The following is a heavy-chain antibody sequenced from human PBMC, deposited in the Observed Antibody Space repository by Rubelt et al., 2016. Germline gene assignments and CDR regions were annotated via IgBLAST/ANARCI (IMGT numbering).Heavy chain of an antibody. D-gene: IGHD6-13*01. J-gene: IGHJ2*01. Sequence: QVQLQESGPGLVKPSGTLSLTCAVSGGSISSSNWWSWVRQPPGKGLEWIGEIYHSGSTNYNPSLKSRVTISVDKSKNQFSLKLSSVTAADTAVYYCARLGAAAGPATNYWYFDLWGRGTLVAVSS. CDR3: ARLGAAAGPATNYWYFDL. V-gene: IGHV4-4*02. CDR1: GGSISSSNW. CDR2: IYHSGST.